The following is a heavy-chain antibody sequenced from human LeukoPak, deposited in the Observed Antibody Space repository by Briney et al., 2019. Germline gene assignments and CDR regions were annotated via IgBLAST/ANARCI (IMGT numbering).Heavy chain of an antibody. CDR3: AREVDILTVTYAFDI. J-gene: IGHJ3*02. CDR1: GYTFTSYY. CDR2: INPTGGST. D-gene: IGHD3-9*01. V-gene: IGHV1-46*01. Sequence: ASVKVSCKSSGYTFTSYYMHWVRQAPGQGLEWMGLINPTGGSTGYAQKFQGRVTMTRDMSTSTDYMELSSLRSEATAIYYCAREVDILTVTYAFDIWGQGTMVTVSS.